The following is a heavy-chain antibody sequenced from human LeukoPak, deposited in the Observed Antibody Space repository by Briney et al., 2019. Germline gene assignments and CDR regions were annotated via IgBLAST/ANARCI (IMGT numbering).Heavy chain of an antibody. V-gene: IGHV3-30*04. Sequence: GGSLRLSCAASGFTFSSYAMHWVRQAPGKGLEWVAVISHDGSNKYYADSVKGRFTISRDNSKNTLYLQMNSLRAEDTAVYYCARASMVSYYYYYMDVWGKGTTVTVSS. J-gene: IGHJ6*03. CDR3: ARASMVSYYYYYMDV. D-gene: IGHD3-10*01. CDR2: ISHDGSNK. CDR1: GFTFSSYA.